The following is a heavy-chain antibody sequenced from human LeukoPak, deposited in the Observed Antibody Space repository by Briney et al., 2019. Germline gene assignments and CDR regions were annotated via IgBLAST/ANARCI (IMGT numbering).Heavy chain of an antibody. D-gene: IGHD3-22*01. CDR1: GTSTNYA. V-gene: IGHV1-69*05. CDR2: IIPNFGTV. Sequence: SVKVSCKGGTSTNYAISWVRQAPGQGLEWMGGIIPNFGTVNYAQKFQGRVTITTDESTSTAYMELSSLRSEDTAVYYCARGASSGYFRPAYYYYMDVWGKGTSVIVSS. CDR3: ARGASSGYFRPAYYYYMDV. J-gene: IGHJ6*03.